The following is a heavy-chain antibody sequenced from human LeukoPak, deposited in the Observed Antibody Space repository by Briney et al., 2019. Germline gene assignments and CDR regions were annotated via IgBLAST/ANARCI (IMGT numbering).Heavy chain of an antibody. Sequence: GGSLRLSCAASGFTFSSYAMHWVRQAPGKGLEWVAVISYDESNKYYADSVKGRFTISRDNSKNTLHLQMNSLRAEDTAVYHCARDVGYGDYVATSGADYWGQGTLVTVSS. V-gene: IGHV3-30-3*01. CDR2: ISYDESNK. CDR3: ARDVGYGDYVATSGADY. D-gene: IGHD4-17*01. CDR1: GFTFSSYA. J-gene: IGHJ4*02.